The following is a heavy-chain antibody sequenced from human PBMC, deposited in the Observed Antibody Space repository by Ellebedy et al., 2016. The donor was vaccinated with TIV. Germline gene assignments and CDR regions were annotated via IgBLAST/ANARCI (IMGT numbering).Heavy chain of an antibody. V-gene: IGHV3-11*01. CDR2: ISSSGIDT. CDR3: ARDPRAWSTYYIADYYLDV. CDR1: GFTFSDYY. D-gene: IGHD3-3*01. Sequence: GGSLRLSXAASGFTFSDYYMSWIRQAPGKGLEWISYISSSGIDTYYADSVKGRFTISRDNAKNSLFLQMNSLRAEDTAVYYCARDPRAWSTYYIADYYLDVWGKGTTVSVSS. J-gene: IGHJ6*03.